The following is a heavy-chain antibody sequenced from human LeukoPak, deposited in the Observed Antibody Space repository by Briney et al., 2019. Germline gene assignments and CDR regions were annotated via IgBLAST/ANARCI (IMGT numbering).Heavy chain of an antibody. CDR1: GFTFSSYA. CDR2: ISYDESNK. Sequence: PGGSLRLSCAASGFTFSSYAMHWVRQAPGKGLEWVAVISYDESNKYYADSVKGRFTISRDNAKNSLYLQMSSLRAEDTAVYYCARDLNQWLVTPLFDYWGQGTLVTVSS. CDR3: ARDLNQWLVTPLFDY. D-gene: IGHD6-19*01. J-gene: IGHJ4*02. V-gene: IGHV3-30-3*01.